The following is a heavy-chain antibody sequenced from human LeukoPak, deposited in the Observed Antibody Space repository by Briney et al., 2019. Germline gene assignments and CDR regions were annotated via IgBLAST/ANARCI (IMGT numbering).Heavy chain of an antibody. J-gene: IGHJ4*02. CDR2: IYTSGST. D-gene: IGHD2-2*01. CDR3: AREREYCSSTSCLNSFDY. Sequence: PSETLSLTCTVSGGSISSGSYYWSWIRQPAGKGLEWIGRIYTSGSTNYNPSLKSRVTISVDTSKNQFSLKLSSVTAADTAVYYCAREREYCSSTSCLNSFDYWGQETLVTVSS. V-gene: IGHV4-61*02. CDR1: GGSISSGSYY.